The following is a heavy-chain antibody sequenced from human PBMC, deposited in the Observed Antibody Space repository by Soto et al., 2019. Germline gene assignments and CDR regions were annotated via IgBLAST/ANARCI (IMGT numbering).Heavy chain of an antibody. CDR3: ARVPLVDQLLHNWFDP. Sequence: QVQLVQSGAEVTKPGSSVKVSCKASGGTFSSYAISWVRQAPGQGLEWMGGIIPIFGTANYAQKFQGRVTITADESTSTAYMELSSLRSEDTAVYYCARVPLVDQLLHNWFDPWGQGTLVTVSS. D-gene: IGHD2-2*01. J-gene: IGHJ5*02. CDR2: IIPIFGTA. CDR1: GGTFSSYA. V-gene: IGHV1-69*12.